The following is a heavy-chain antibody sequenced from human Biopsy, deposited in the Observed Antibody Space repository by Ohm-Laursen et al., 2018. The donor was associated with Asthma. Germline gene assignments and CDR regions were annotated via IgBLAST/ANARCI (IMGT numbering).Heavy chain of an antibody. CDR3: ARAVDYSHYYGIDV. V-gene: IGHV1-18*01. J-gene: IGHJ6*02. CDR1: GYTFNSAG. D-gene: IGHD3-10*01. Sequence: ASVKVSCKSSGYTFNSAGITWVRQAPGQGLEWMGWISVYNGNTKVAQKLQDRVTMITDTFTSTAYMELRSLRSDDTAVYFCARAVDYSHYYGIDVWGQGTTVTVS. CDR2: ISVYNGNT.